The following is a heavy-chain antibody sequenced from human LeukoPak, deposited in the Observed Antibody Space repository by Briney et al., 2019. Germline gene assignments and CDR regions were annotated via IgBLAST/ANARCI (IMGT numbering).Heavy chain of an antibody. Sequence: GGSLRLSCAASGFTFSSYGMHWVRQAPGKGLEWVAVLSYDGSNKYYADSVKGRCTISRGNSKNTLYLQMNSLRAEDTAVYYCAKDLGELSYFDYWGQGTLVTVSS. J-gene: IGHJ4*02. D-gene: IGHD1-26*01. CDR2: LSYDGSNK. V-gene: IGHV3-30*18. CDR3: AKDLGELSYFDY. CDR1: GFTFSSYG.